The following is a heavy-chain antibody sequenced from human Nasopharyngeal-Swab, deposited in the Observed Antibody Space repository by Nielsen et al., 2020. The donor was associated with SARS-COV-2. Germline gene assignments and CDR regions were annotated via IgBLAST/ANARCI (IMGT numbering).Heavy chain of an antibody. J-gene: IGHJ6*04. CDR1: GFTFDDYA. CDR2: ISWNSGSI. V-gene: IGHV3-9*01. Sequence: SLKISCAASGFTFDDYAMHWVRQAPGKGLEWVSGISWNSGSIGYADSVKGRFTISRHNSKNTLYLQMNSLRAEDTAVYYCARDLGSSGSSVSLDVWGKGTTVTVSS. D-gene: IGHD1-26*01. CDR3: ARDLGSSGSSVSLDV.